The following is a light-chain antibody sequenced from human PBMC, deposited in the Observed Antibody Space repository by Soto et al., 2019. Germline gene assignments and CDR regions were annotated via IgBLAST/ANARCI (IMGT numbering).Light chain of an antibody. CDR3: NSYTSNNTYV. CDR2: DVS. CDR1: SSDVGAFNY. V-gene: IGLV2-14*03. Sequence: QSVLTQPASVSGSPGQAITISCSGTSSDVGAFNYVSWYQQHPGKAPKLMIYDVSSRPSGVSNRFSGSKSGNTASLTISGLRAEDEADYYCNSYTSNNTYVFGTGTKVTVL. J-gene: IGLJ1*01.